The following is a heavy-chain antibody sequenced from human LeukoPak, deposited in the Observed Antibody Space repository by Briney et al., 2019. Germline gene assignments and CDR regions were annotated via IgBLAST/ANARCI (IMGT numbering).Heavy chain of an antibody. J-gene: IGHJ5*01. CDR2: INPNSGGT. V-gene: IGHV1-2*02. Sequence: ASVKVSCKASGYSFTCYYMHWVRQAPGQGVEWMGWINPNSGGTKYAQKFQGRVSMTRDTSISTAYMELSRLRSDDTAVYYCARDIASCTHTTCYDIRFDSWGQGTLVTVSS. CDR3: ARDIASCTHTTCYDIRFDS. CDR1: GYSFTCYY. D-gene: IGHD2-15*01.